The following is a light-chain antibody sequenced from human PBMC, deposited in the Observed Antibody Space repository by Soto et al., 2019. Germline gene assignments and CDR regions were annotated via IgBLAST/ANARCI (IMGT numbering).Light chain of an antibody. CDR1: QSVSNN. CDR3: QRQSNWPRT. CDR2: GAS. Sequence: EIVFTQSPLTLSLSPRERATLSFRASQSVSNNVAWYQQKPGQAPRLLIHGASTRATGIPARFSGSGSGTEFTLTISSLQSEDFAIYYCQRQSNWPRTFGQGTKVHIK. J-gene: IGKJ1*01. V-gene: IGKV3-15*01.